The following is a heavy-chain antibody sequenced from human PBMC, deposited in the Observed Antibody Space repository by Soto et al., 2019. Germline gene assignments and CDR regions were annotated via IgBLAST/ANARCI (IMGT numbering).Heavy chain of an antibody. J-gene: IGHJ4*02. D-gene: IGHD1-26*01. Sequence: GGSLRLSCAASGFAFSIYWMSLVRQSPGKGLEWVANSNQDESEIFYVDSVKGRFTISRDNTKNSLYLQMNSLRVEDTAVYFCARDKGDSIFDYWGQGNQVTVSS. V-gene: IGHV3-7*01. CDR1: GFAFSIYW. CDR3: ARDKGDSIFDY. CDR2: SNQDESEI.